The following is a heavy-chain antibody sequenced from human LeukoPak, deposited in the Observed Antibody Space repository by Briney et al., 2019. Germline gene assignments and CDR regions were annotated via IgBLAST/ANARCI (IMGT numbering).Heavy chain of an antibody. J-gene: IGHJ4*02. V-gene: IGHV3-23*01. CDR2: INELGHT. Sequence: PGGSLRLSCAASGFTFNHYAMSWVRQAPGKGLEWVSGINELGHTFYADSVKGRFTIPRDNSKNTVFLQMNSLSGDDTAEYFCARDHGSQHSGAWPVFDYWGRGTLVTVSA. CDR3: ARDHGSQHSGAWPVFDY. D-gene: IGHD6-19*01. CDR1: GFTFNHYA.